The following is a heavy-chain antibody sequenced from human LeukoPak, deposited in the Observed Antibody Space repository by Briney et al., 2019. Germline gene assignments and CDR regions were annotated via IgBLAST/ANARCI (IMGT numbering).Heavy chain of an antibody. D-gene: IGHD4-17*01. V-gene: IGHV4-59*01. CDR1: GDSISPYY. J-gene: IGHJ6*03. CDR2: IYYSGNT. Sequence: PSETLSLTCTVSGDSISPYYWSWIRQPPGKGLEWIGYIYYSGNTNYNPSLKSRVTISVNTSKNQFSLKLSSVTAADTAVYYCARSGTVTTFYYYYYMDVRGKGTTVTVSS. CDR3: ARSGTVTTFYYYYYMDV.